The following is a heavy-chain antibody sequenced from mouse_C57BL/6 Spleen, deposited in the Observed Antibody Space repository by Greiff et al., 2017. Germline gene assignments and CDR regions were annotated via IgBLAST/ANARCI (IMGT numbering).Heavy chain of an antibody. CDR1: GFTFSDYG. J-gene: IGHJ4*01. CDR2: ISSGSSTI. CDR3: ARAIDYYAMNY. Sequence: EVHLVESGGGLVKPGGSLKLSCAASGFTFSDYGMHWVRQAPEKGLEWVAYISSGSSTIYYADTVKGRFTISRDNAKNTLFLQMTSLRSEDTAMYYCARAIDYYAMNYWGQGTSVTVSS. V-gene: IGHV5-17*01.